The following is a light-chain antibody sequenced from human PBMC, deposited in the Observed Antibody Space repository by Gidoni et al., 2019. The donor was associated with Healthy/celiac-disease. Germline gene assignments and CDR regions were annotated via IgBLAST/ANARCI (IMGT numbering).Light chain of an antibody. J-gene: IGKJ4*01. Sequence: EIVLTQSPGTLSLSPGERATLSCRASQSVSSSYLAWYQQKPGQAPRLLIYGASSRATGIPDRFSGSGSGTDFTLTISRPEPEDFAVYYCQQYGSSPETFGGGTKVEIK. V-gene: IGKV3-20*01. CDR1: QSVSSSY. CDR3: QQYGSSPET. CDR2: GAS.